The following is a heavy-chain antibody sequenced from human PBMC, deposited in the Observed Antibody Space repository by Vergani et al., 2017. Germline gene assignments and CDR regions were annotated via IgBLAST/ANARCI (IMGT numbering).Heavy chain of an antibody. V-gene: IGHV1-69*04. J-gene: IGHJ3*02. CDR2: IIPILGIA. CDR3: ARAYDSSGPTRAFDI. CDR1: GGTFSSYA. Sequence: QVQLVQSGAEVKKPGSSVKVSCKASGGTFSSYAISWVRQAPGKGLEWMGRIIPILGIANYAQKFQCRVTITADKSTSTAYMELSSLRSEDTAVYYCARAYDSSGPTRAFDIWGQGTMVTVSS. D-gene: IGHD3-22*01.